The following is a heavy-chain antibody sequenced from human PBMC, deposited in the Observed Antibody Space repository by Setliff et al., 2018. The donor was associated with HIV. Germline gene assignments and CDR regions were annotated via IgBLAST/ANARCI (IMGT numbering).Heavy chain of an antibody. Sequence: ASVKVSCKVSGDTFRNYALNWVRQAPGQGLEWMGGIIPPVGAAVYAQNFQGRVTITADESTSTAYMELSSLRSEDTAVYYCARIPNHSSGFDYWGQGTPVTVSS. D-gene: IGHD3-22*01. J-gene: IGHJ4*02. V-gene: IGHV1-69*13. CDR2: IIPPVGAA. CDR1: GDTFRNYA. CDR3: ARIPNHSSGFDY.